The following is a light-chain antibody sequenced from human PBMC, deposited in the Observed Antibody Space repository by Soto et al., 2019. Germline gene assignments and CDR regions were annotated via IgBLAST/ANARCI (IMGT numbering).Light chain of an antibody. CDR2: AAS. Sequence: DIQMTQSPSSLSASVGVRVTITCRASQSISSYLNWYQQKPGKAPKLLIYAASSLQSGVPSRFSGSGSGTDFTLTISSLQPEDFATYYCQQSYSTPLTFGVGTKVEIK. CDR1: QSISSY. V-gene: IGKV1-39*01. J-gene: IGKJ4*01. CDR3: QQSYSTPLT.